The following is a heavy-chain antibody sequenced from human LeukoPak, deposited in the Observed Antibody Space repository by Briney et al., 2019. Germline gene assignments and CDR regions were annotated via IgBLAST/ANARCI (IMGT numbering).Heavy chain of an antibody. D-gene: IGHD1-14*01. Sequence: GRSLRLSCAASGFTFSSYGMHWVRQAPGKGLEGGAVILYDGINTYYADSVKAPFPISRDNSNTPLYLQMTSLRPEDTAVYYCARERGSLTDYNSFVPWGQGTLVTVSS. CDR1: GFTFSSYG. CDR3: ARERGSLTDYNSFVP. J-gene: IGHJ5*02. V-gene: IGHV3-33*01. CDR2: ILYDGINT.